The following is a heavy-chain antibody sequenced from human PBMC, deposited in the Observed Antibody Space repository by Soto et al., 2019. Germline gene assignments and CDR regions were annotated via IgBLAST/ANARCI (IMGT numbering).Heavy chain of an antibody. D-gene: IGHD3-16*01. CDR3: AQAARSTGLGYGWGTHGMDV. CDR1: GFTFSSYG. J-gene: IGHJ6*02. V-gene: IGHV3-30*18. Sequence: QVQLVESGGGVVQPGRSLRLSCAASGFTFSSYGMHWVRQAPGKGLEWVAVISFDGSNKYYADSVKGRFTISRDNSKNTLYLQLNILRAEDTDVYYCAQAARSTGLGYGWGTHGMDVWGQGTTVTVSS. CDR2: ISFDGSNK.